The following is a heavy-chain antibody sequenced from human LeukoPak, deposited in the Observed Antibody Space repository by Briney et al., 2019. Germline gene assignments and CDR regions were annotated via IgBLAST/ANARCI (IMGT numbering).Heavy chain of an antibody. J-gene: IGHJ3*02. CDR1: GGSISSYY. V-gene: IGHV4-59*01. Sequence: PSETLSLTCTVSGGSISSYYWSWIRQPPGKGLEWIGYIYYSGSTNYNPSLKSRVTISVDTSKNQFSLKLSSVTAADTAVYYCARDGPYDSRTFDIWGQGTMVTVSS. D-gene: IGHD3-16*01. CDR2: IYYSGST. CDR3: ARDGPYDSRTFDI.